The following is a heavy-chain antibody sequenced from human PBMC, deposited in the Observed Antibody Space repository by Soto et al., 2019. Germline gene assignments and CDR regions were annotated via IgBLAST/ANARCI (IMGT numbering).Heavy chain of an antibody. CDR1: GFTLSDYS. V-gene: IGHV3-48*01. D-gene: IGHD3-3*01. J-gene: IGHJ4*02. Sequence: PGGSLRLSCAVSGFTLSDYSINCVRQAPGRGLEWISYIGKSSSTIHYADSVEGRFAISRDNAKNSLYLQMNTLRADDTAVYYCARDYNDFGSGHFDYWGQGALVTVSS. CDR3: ARDYNDFGSGHFDY. CDR2: IGKSSSTI.